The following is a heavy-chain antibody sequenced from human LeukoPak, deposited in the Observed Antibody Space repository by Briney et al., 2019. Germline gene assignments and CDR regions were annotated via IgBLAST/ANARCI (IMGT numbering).Heavy chain of an antibody. CDR3: ARVRYDYYDSSGYSYYYYMDV. J-gene: IGHJ6*03. Sequence: GGSLRLSCAASGFTFSSYWVSWVRQAPGKGLEWVANIKQDGSEKYYVDSVKGRFTISRDNAKNSLYLQMNSLRAEDTAVYYCARVRYDYYDSSGYSYYYYMDVWGKGTTVTVSS. CDR1: GFTFSSYW. V-gene: IGHV3-7*01. D-gene: IGHD3-22*01. CDR2: IKQDGSEK.